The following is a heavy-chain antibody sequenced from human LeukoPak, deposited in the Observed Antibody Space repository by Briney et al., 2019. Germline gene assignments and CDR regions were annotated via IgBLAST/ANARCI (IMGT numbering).Heavy chain of an antibody. Sequence: GESLRISCKGSGYTFTSYWIGWVRQMPGKGLEWMGIIYPGDFDPRYSPSFQGQVIISADTSISTAYLQWSSLKASDTAMYYCATDSHSSNWYRDDYWGQGTLVTVSS. CDR1: GYTFTSYW. J-gene: IGHJ4*02. CDR2: IYPGDFDP. D-gene: IGHD6-13*01. CDR3: ATDSHSSNWYRDDY. V-gene: IGHV5-51*01.